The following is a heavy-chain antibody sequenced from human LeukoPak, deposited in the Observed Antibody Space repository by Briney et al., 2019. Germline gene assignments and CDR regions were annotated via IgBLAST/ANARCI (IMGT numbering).Heavy chain of an antibody. CDR3: ARAGNWNDNWFDP. CDR1: GGTFSSYA. Sequence: SVKVSCKASGGTFSSYAISWVRQAPGQGPEWMGGIIPILGTANYAQKFQGRVTITTDESTSTAYMELSSLRSEDTAVYYCARAGNWNDNWFDPWGQGTLVTVSS. CDR2: IIPILGTA. J-gene: IGHJ5*02. V-gene: IGHV1-69*05. D-gene: IGHD1-1*01.